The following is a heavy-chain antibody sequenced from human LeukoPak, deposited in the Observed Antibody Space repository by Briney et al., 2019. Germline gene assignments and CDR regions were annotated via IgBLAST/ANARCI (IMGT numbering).Heavy chain of an antibody. CDR3: ARRRNTSGYLDY. CDR1: GGSISSGSYY. V-gene: IGHV4-61*02. Sequence: PSETLSLTCTVSGGSISSGSYYWSWIRQPAGKGLEWIGRIYTSGSTNYNPSLKSRVTISVDTSKNQFSLKLSSVTAADTAVYYCARRRNTSGYLDYWGQGTLVTVSS. D-gene: IGHD3-22*01. J-gene: IGHJ4*02. CDR2: IYTSGST.